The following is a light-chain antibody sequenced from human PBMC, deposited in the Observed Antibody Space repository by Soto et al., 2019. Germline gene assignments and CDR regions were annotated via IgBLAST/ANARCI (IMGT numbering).Light chain of an antibody. Sequence: EIVLTQSPATLSLSPGERATLSCRASQSVSSYLAWYQQKPGQAPRLLIYDASNRATGIPARFSGSRSGTDFTLTISSLEPEDFAVYYCQQRSNWPPLTFGGGTKVDIK. CDR3: QQRSNWPPLT. J-gene: IGKJ4*01. V-gene: IGKV3-11*01. CDR1: QSVSSY. CDR2: DAS.